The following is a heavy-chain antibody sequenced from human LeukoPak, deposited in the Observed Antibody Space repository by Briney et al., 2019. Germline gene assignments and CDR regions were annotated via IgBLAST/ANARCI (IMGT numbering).Heavy chain of an antibody. Sequence: GGSLRLSCAASGFTFSRYSMNWVRQAPGKGLEWVSYISSSSSYIYYADSVKGRFTISRDNAKNPLYLQMNSLRAEDTAVYYCASSSPNWFDPWGQGTLVTVSS. CDR1: GFTFSRYS. J-gene: IGHJ5*02. CDR2: ISSSSSYI. V-gene: IGHV3-21*01. D-gene: IGHD2-2*01. CDR3: ASSSPNWFDP.